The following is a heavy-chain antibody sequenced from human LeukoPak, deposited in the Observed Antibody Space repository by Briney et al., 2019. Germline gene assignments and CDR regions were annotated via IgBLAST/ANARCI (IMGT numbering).Heavy chain of an antibody. J-gene: IGHJ6*02. D-gene: IGHD2-2*01. CDR3: AKDPVVVPAAIGMDV. Sequence: GGSLRLSCAAPGFTFSSYAMSWVRQAPGKGLEWVSAISGSGGSTYYADSVKGRFTISRDNSKNTLYLQMNSLRAEDTAVYYCAKDPVVVPAAIGMDVWGQGTTVTVSS. V-gene: IGHV3-23*01. CDR1: GFTFSSYA. CDR2: ISGSGGST.